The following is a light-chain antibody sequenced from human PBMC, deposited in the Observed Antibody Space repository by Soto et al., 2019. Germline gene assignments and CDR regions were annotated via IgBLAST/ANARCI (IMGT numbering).Light chain of an antibody. J-gene: IGLJ3*02. CDR1: SSDVGAYNY. V-gene: IGLV2-14*01. CDR2: DVT. Sequence: QSALTQPASVSGSPGQSITISCTGTSSDVGAYNYVSWYQQYPGKAPKLMIYDVTNRPSGVSNRFSGSKSGNTASLTISGLQAEDEGDYYCSSHTSSSTLVLFGGGTKVTVL. CDR3: SSHTSSSTLVL.